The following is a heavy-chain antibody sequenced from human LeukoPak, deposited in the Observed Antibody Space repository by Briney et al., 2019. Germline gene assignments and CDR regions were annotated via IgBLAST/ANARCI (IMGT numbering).Heavy chain of an antibody. V-gene: IGHV4-4*07. CDR3: ARDHYGSGSYKAYFDY. CDR1: DASVTTYS. D-gene: IGHD3-10*01. J-gene: IGHJ4*01. Sequence: SETLSLTCTVSDASVTTYSWSWLRQPAGKGLEWIGRVYSSGATKYNPSLKSRVTTSADTSKNQFSLKLPSVTAADTAVYYSARDHYGSGSYKAYFDYWGHGIQVTVSS. CDR2: VYSSGAT.